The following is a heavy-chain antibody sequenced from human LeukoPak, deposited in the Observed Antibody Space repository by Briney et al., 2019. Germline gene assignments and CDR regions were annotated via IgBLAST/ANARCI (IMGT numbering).Heavy chain of an antibody. CDR1: GFTFSSYA. V-gene: IGHV3-23*01. J-gene: IGHJ6*02. CDR2: ISGSGGST. CDR3: ANKRRDRGGRIYYYYGMDV. Sequence: GGSLRLSCAASGFTFSSYAMSWVRQAPGKGLEWVSAISGSGGSTYYADSVKGRFTISRDNSKNTLYPQMNSLRAEDTAVYYCANKRRDRGGRIYYYYGMDVWGQGTTVTVSS. D-gene: IGHD2-15*01.